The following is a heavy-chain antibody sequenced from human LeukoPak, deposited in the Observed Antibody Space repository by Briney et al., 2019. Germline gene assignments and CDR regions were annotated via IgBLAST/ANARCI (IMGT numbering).Heavy chain of an antibody. CDR2: IKQDGSEK. CDR3: AKDGSWGDYRFYFYMDV. J-gene: IGHJ6*03. Sequence: GGSLRLSCAASGLTFSSYWMSWVRQAPGKGLEWVANIKQDGSEKYYVDSVKGRFTISRDNAKNSLYLQMNSLRAEDTAVYYCAKDGSWGDYRFYFYMDVWGKGTTVTVSS. CDR1: GLTFSSYW. V-gene: IGHV3-7*01. D-gene: IGHD3-16*01.